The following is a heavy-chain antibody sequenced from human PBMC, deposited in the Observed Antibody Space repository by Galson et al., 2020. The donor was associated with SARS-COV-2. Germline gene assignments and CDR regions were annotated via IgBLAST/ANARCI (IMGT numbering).Heavy chain of an antibody. J-gene: IGHJ5*02. D-gene: IGHD2-15*01. CDR1: GGSISPYY. CDR3: TRGAVGCSGGRCYIPWFDP. CDR2: LDYSGGT. Sequence: SETLSLTCSVSGGSISPYYWSWIRQPPGKGLEWIGSLDYSGGTSYNPSLKSRVTVSVDTSKNQFSLNLTSVTTADTAVYYCTRGAVGCSGGRCYIPWFDPWGQGILVTVSP. V-gene: IGHV4-59*01.